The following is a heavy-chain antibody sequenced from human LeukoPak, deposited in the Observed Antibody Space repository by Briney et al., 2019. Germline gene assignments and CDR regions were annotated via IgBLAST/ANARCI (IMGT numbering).Heavy chain of an antibody. CDR3: ARDPKWGCSSTSCNGVWFDP. CDR2: TYYRSKWYH. J-gene: IGHJ5*02. Sequence: SQTLSLTCAISGDSVSSNSAAWNWIRQSPSRGLEWLGRTYYRSKWYHDFAVSVKGRITINPDTSKNQFSLQLNSVTPEDTAVYYCARDPKWGCSSTSCNGVWFDPWGQRTLVTVSS. V-gene: IGHV6-1*01. D-gene: IGHD2-2*01. CDR1: GDSVSSNSAA.